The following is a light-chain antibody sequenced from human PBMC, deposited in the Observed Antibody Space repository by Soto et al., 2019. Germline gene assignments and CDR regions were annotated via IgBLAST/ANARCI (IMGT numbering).Light chain of an antibody. V-gene: IGKV4-1*01. J-gene: IGKJ4*01. CDR2: WAS. Sequence: DIVMSQSPDSLAVSLGERATINCKSSESVLYSSSNNNYLAWYQQKPGQPPKLLIYWASTRESGDPDRFSGSGSGTAFTLTISSLQAEDVAVYYCQQFYSIPPTFGGGTKVEIK. CDR1: ESVLYSSSNNNY. CDR3: QQFYSIPPT.